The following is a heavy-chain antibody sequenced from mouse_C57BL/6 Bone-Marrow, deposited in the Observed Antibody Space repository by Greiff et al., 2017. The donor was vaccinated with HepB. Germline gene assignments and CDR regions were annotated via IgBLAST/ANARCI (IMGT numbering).Heavy chain of an antibody. V-gene: IGHV1-61*01. J-gene: IGHJ2*01. CDR1: GYTFTSYW. D-gene: IGHD1-1*01. Sequence: VQLQQPGAELVRPGSSVKLSCKASGYTFTSYWMDWVKQRPGQGLEWIGNIYPSDSETHYNQKFKDKATLTVDKSSSTAYMQLSSLTSEDSAVYYCARECTTVVEGFDYWGQGTTLTVSS. CDR2: IYPSDSET. CDR3: ARECTTVVEGFDY.